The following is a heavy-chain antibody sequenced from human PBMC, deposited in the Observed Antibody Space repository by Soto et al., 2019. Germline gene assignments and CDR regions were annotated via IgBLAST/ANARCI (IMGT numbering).Heavy chain of an antibody. V-gene: IGHV4-30-4*01. J-gene: IGHJ4*02. D-gene: IGHD5-12*01. CDR1: CGSISSGDYY. CDR3: ARYGIVATTFDY. Sequence: PSETLSLTCTVSCGSISSGDYYWSWIRQPPGKGLEWIGYIYYSGSTYYNPSLKSRVTISVDTSKNQFSLKLSSVTAADTAVYYCARYGIVATTFDYWGQGTLVTVSS. CDR2: IYYSGST.